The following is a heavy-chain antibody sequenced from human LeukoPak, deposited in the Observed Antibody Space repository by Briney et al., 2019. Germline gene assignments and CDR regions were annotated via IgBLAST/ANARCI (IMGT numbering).Heavy chain of an antibody. D-gene: IGHD6-6*01. CDR1: GFTFSAYE. CDR3: ARGGAARPDY. CDR2: ISVSGLTI. V-gene: IGHV3-48*03. J-gene: IGHJ4*02. Sequence: PGGSLRLSCAASGFTFSAYEMNWVRQVPGKGLEWVSHISVSGLTIHYSDSVKGRFTSSRDNAKNSLFLQMHSLTVEDTAVYYCARGGAARPDYWGQGTLVTVSS.